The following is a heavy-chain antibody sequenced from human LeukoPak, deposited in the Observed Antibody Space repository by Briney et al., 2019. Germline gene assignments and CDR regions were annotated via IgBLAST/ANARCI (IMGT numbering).Heavy chain of an antibody. J-gene: IGHJ6*02. D-gene: IGHD6-25*01. CDR1: GFTFDDYA. V-gene: IGHV3-9*01. CDR3: AKGYSSGEDYYYYYGMDV. Sequence: GRSLRLSCAASGFTFDDYAMHWVRQAPGKGLEWVSGISWSSGSIGYADSVKGRFTISRDNAKNSLYLQMNSLRAEDTALYYCAKGYSSGEDYYYYYGMDVWGQGTTVTVSS. CDR2: ISWSSGSI.